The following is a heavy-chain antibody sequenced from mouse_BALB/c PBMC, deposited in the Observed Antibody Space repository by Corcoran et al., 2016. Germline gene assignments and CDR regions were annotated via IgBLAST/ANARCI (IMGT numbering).Heavy chain of an antibody. V-gene: IGHV9-1*02. CDR1: GYTFTNYG. CDR2: INTYTGEP. Sequence: QIQLVQSGPELKKPGGTVKISCKASGYTFTNYGMNWVKQAPGKGLKWMGWINTYTGEPTYADDFKGRFAFSLETSASTAYLQINNLKNEDMATYFCAREPYAMDYWGQGTSVTVSS. J-gene: IGHJ4*01. CDR3: AREPYAMDY.